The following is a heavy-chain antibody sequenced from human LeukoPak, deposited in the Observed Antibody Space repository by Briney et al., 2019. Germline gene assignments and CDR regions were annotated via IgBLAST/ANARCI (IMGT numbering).Heavy chain of an antibody. CDR1: GGSFGGYY. D-gene: IGHD6-19*01. CDR2: INHSGST. Sequence: SETLSLTCAVYGGSFGGYYWSWIRQPPGKGLEWIGEINHSGSTNYNPSLKSRVTISVDTSKNQFSLKLSSVTAADTAVYYCARGGKQWLVKNWFDPWGQGTLVTVSS. J-gene: IGHJ5*02. CDR3: ARGGKQWLVKNWFDP. V-gene: IGHV4-34*01.